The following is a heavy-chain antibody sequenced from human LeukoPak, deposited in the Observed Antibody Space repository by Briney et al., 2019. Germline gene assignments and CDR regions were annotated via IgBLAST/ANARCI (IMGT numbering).Heavy chain of an antibody. Sequence: SETLSLTCTVSGGSISSGDYYWSWIRQPPGKGLEWIGYIYYNGSPYYNPSLKSRLTISVDTSKNQFSLKLSSVTAADTAVYYCAREKHSYGLYYFDYWGQGTLVTVSS. D-gene: IGHD5-18*01. CDR1: GGSISSGDYY. CDR2: IYYNGSP. J-gene: IGHJ4*02. V-gene: IGHV4-30-4*01. CDR3: AREKHSYGLYYFDY.